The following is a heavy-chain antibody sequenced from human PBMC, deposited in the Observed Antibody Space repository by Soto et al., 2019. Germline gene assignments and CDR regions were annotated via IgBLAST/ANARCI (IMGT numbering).Heavy chain of an antibody. CDR1: GFTFSSYS. CDR3: ARVWRYGSGRAINYYYYMDV. J-gene: IGHJ6*03. CDR2: ISSSSSYI. D-gene: IGHD3-10*01. V-gene: IGHV3-21*01. Sequence: PGGSLRLSCAASGFTFSSYSMNWVRQAPGKGLEWVSSISSSSSYIYYADSVKGRFTISRDNAKNSLYLQMNSLRAEDTAVYYCARVWRYGSGRAINYYYYMDVWGKGTTVTVSS.